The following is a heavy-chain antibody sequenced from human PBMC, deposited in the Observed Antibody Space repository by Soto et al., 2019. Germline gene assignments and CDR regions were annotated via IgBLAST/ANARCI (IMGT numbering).Heavy chain of an antibody. V-gene: IGHV1-8*01. Sequence: ASVKVSCKASGYTFTSYDINWVRQATGQGLEWMGWMNPNSGSTGYAQKFQGRVTMTRNTSISTAYMELSSLRSEDTAVYYCARNWNLYYYYYMDVWGKGTTVTVSS. D-gene: IGHD1-7*01. J-gene: IGHJ6*03. CDR2: MNPNSGST. CDR1: GYTFTSYD. CDR3: ARNWNLYYYYYMDV.